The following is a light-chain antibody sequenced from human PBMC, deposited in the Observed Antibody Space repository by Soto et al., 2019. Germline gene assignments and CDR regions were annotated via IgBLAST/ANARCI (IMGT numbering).Light chain of an antibody. Sequence: EIVMTQSPGTLSVSPGERATLSCRASQGVGSNLAWYQQRPGQAPRLLIYAASTRATDIPARFTGRGSGTEFTLTISLLQSEDFVVYFCQQYNNWPLYTFGQGTKLEI. J-gene: IGKJ2*01. CDR2: AAS. V-gene: IGKV3-15*01. CDR3: QQYNNWPLYT. CDR1: QGVGSN.